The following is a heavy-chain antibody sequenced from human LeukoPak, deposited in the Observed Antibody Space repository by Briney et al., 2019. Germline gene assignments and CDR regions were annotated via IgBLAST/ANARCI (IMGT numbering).Heavy chain of an antibody. CDR1: GGSISSYY. V-gene: IGHV4-4*07. J-gene: IGHJ6*02. CDR3: ARDYGSWDHYGSDYGMDV. Sequence: PSETLSLTCTVSGGSISSYYWSWIRQPAGKGLEWIGRIYTSGSTNYNPSLKSRVTMSVDTSKNQFSLKLSSVTAADTAVYYCARDYGSWDHYGSDYGMDVWGQGTTVTVSS. D-gene: IGHD3-10*01. CDR2: IYTSGST.